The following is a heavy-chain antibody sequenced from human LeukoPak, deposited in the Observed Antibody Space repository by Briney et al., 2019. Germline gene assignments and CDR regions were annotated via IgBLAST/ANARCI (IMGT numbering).Heavy chain of an antibody. CDR2: INSDGGGA. J-gene: IGHJ5*02. V-gene: IGHV3-74*01. CDR3: ARGPDIVVVPAKNWFDP. CDR1: GITFGNNW. D-gene: IGHD2-2*01. Sequence: PGGSLRLSCAASGITFGNNWMHWVRQGPGKGLVRISRINSDGGGATYADSVKGRFTVSRDNAKNTLYLQMNSLRAEDTAVYYCARGPDIVVVPAKNWFDPWGQGTLVTVSS.